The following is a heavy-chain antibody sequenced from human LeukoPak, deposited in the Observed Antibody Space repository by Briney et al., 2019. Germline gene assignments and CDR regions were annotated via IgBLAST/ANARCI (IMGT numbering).Heavy chain of an antibody. CDR3: ARHRGVDCSGGSCYSPPPLAYYYYYMDV. Sequence: PGGSLRLSCAASGFTFSSYWMSWIRQPPGKGLEWIGEINHSGSTNYNPSLKSRVPISVGTSKNQFSLKLSSVTAADTAVYYCARHRGVDCSGGSCYSPPPLAYYYYYMDVWGKGTTVTISS. CDR1: GFTFSSYW. CDR2: INHSGST. D-gene: IGHD2-15*01. V-gene: IGHV4-34*01. J-gene: IGHJ6*03.